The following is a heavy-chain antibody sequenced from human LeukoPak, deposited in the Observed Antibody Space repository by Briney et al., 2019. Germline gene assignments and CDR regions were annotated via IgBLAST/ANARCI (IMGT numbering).Heavy chain of an antibody. Sequence: SQTLSLTCTVSGGSISSGSYYWSWIRQPAGKGLEWIGRIYTSGSTNYNPSLKSRVTISVDTSKNQFSLKLSSVTAADTAVYYCARERPDENFYYDMDVWGKGTTVTVSS. CDR1: GGSISSGSYY. CDR3: ARERPDENFYYDMDV. J-gene: IGHJ6*03. CDR2: IYTSGST. V-gene: IGHV4-61*02.